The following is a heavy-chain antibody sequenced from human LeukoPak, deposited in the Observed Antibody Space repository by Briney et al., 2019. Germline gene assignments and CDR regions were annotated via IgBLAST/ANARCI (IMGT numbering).Heavy chain of an antibody. D-gene: IGHD3-16*01. CDR3: ARDYDYVWGSLAY. Sequence: ASVKVSCKASGYTFTSYDINWVRQATGQGLEWMGWMNPNSGNTGYAQKFQGRVTITRNTSISTAYMELSSLRSDDTAVYYCARDYDYVWGSLAYWGQGTLVTVSS. J-gene: IGHJ4*02. V-gene: IGHV1-8*03. CDR1: GYTFTSYD. CDR2: MNPNSGNT.